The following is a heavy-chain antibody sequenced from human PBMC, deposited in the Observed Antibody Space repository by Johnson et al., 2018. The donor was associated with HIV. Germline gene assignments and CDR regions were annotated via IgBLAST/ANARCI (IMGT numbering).Heavy chain of an antibody. V-gene: IGHV3-30*04. CDR3: ARDCTGGVCLNDAFDI. CDR1: GFTFSSYA. CDR2: ISYDGSNK. J-gene: IGHJ3*02. D-gene: IGHD2-8*02. Sequence: QVQLVESGGGVVQPGRSLRLSCAASGFTFSSYAMHWVRQAPGKGLEWVAVISYDGSNKYYADSVKGRFTISRDNSKNTLYLQMNGLRAEDTAVYYCARDCTGGVCLNDAFDIWGQGTMVTVSS.